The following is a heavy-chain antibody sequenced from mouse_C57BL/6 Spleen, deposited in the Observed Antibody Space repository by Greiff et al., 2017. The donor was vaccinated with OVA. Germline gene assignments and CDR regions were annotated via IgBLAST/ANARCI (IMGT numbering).Heavy chain of an antibody. CDR3: DMGADYGSSYGYFDV. Sequence: VQLQQSGPELVKPGASVKISCKASGYSFTDYTMNWVQQSNGKSLECIGVINPNYGTTCSNQKFKGKATLTVDQSSSTAYMQLNSLTSEDSAVYFYDMGADYGSSYGYFDVWGTGTTVTVSS. CDR2: INPNYGTT. V-gene: IGHV1-39*01. CDR1: GYSFTDYT. D-gene: IGHD1-1*01. J-gene: IGHJ1*03.